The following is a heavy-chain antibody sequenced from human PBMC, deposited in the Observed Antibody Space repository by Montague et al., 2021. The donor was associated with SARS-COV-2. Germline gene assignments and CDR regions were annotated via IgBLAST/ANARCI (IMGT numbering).Heavy chain of an antibody. CDR1: GFTFSSFS. CDR3: ARFKTSKFYSSGVDV. CDR2: ISSESTYI. Sequence: SLRLSCAASGFTFSSFSMNWVRQAPGKRLEWVASISSESTYILYAESVRGRFTVSRDNAQNLLFPQMNSLRAEDTALYCCARFKTSKFYSSGVDVWGQGTTVTVSS. V-gene: IGHV3-21*01. J-gene: IGHJ6*02. D-gene: IGHD2-15*01.